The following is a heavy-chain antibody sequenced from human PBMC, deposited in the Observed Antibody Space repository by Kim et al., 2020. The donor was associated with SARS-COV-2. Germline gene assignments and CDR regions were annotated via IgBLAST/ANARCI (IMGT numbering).Heavy chain of an antibody. V-gene: IGHV3-9*01. CDR2: SI. J-gene: IGHJ4*02. CDR3: AKDPYSSGGH. Sequence: SIGYADSVKGRFTISRDNAKNSLYLQMSSLRAEDTALYYCAKDPYSSGGHWGQGTLVTVSS. D-gene: IGHD6-19*01.